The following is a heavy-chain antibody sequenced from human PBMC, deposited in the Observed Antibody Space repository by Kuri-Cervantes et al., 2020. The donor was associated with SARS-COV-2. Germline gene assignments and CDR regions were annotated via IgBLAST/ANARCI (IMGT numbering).Heavy chain of an antibody. Sequence: ASVTVSCKASGYTFTGYYMHWVRQAPGQGLERMGWINPNSGGTNYAQKFQGRVTITADESTSTAYMELSSLRSEDTAVYYCARLIAVAGTPDYWGQGTLVTVSS. V-gene: IGHV1-2*02. CDR2: INPNSGGT. CDR3: ARLIAVAGTPDY. CDR1: GYTFTGYY. J-gene: IGHJ4*02. D-gene: IGHD6-19*01.